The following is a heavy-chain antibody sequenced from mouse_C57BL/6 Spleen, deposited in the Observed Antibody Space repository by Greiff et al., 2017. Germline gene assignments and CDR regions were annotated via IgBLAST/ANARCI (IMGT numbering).Heavy chain of an antibody. CDR2: ISYDGSN. V-gene: IGHV3-6*01. D-gene: IGHD4-1*01. CDR3: AVTGTGAWFAY. J-gene: IGHJ3*01. CDR1: GYSITSGYY. Sequence: ESGPGLVKPSQSLSLTCSVTGYSITSGYYWNWIRQFPGNKLEWMGYISYDGSNNYNPSLKNRISITRDTSKNQFFLKLNSVTTEDTATYYCAVTGTGAWFAYWGQGTLVTVSA.